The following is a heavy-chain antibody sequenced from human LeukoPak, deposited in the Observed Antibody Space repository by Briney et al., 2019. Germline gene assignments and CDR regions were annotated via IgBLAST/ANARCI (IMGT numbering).Heavy chain of an antibody. CDR2: ISSSSSTI. J-gene: IGHJ6*03. CDR1: GFTFSSYG. Sequence: QSGGSLRLSCAASGFTFSSYGMTWVRQAPGKGLEWVSYISSSSSTIYYADSVKGRFTISRDNAKNSLYLQLNSLRAEDTAVYYCAVGRDGGSSWYYYYYYMDVWGKGTTVTISS. CDR3: AVGRDGGSSWYYYYYYMDV. D-gene: IGHD6-13*01. V-gene: IGHV3-48*01.